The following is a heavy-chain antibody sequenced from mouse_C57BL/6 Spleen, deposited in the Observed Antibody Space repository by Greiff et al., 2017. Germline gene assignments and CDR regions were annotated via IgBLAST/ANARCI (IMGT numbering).Heavy chain of an antibody. Sequence: VQLQQSGPELVKPGASVKISCKASGYTFTDYYMNWVKQSHGKSLEWIGDINPNNGGTSYNQKFKGKATLTVDKSSSTAYMELRSLTSEDSAVYYCARLAGTPYYFDYWGQGTTLTVSS. CDR2: INPNNGGT. CDR3: ARLAGTPYYFDY. J-gene: IGHJ2*01. V-gene: IGHV1-26*01. CDR1: GYTFTDYY. D-gene: IGHD4-1*01.